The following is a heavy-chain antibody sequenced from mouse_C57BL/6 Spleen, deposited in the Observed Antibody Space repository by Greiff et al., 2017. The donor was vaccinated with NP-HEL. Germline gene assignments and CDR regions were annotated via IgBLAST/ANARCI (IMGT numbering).Heavy chain of an antibody. J-gene: IGHJ2*01. Sequence: QVQLKQPGAELVKPGASVKLSCKASGYTFTSYWMQWVKQRPGQGLEWIGEIDPSDSYTNYNQKFKGKATLTVDTSSSTAYMQLSSLTSEDSAVYYCARRGLGYGSSFDYWGQGTTLTVSS. D-gene: IGHD1-1*01. CDR2: IDPSDSYT. V-gene: IGHV1-50*01. CDR1: GYTFTSYW. CDR3: ARRGLGYGSSFDY.